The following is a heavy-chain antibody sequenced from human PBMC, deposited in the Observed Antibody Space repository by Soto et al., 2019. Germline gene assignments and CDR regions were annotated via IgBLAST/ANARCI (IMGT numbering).Heavy chain of an antibody. CDR2: ISYTVDA. J-gene: IGHJ4*02. V-gene: IGHV4-59*01. Sequence: SETLSLTCSVSAGSISRYYWGWVRQSPGEGLEWIAHISYTVDASYNPSLKSRVTISLDTSKNQIALNLMSVTAADTAVYYCVGSLMSRAMESFDYWGQGTLVTVSS. CDR3: VGSLMSRAMESFDY. CDR1: AGSISRYY. D-gene: IGHD5-18*01.